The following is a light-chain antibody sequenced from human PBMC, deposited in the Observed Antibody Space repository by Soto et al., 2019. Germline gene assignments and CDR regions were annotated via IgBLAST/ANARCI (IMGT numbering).Light chain of an antibody. V-gene: IGKV3-20*01. CDR1: QSVGTTY. Sequence: EIVLTQSPGTMSLSPGERATLSCRASQSVGTTYLAWYQQKPGQPPRILSYETSSRATGIPDRFSGSGYGTDFTLPISELEPEDFAVYYRQKDGRSPATFGQGTTLEIK. CDR3: QKDGRSPAT. CDR2: ETS. J-gene: IGKJ2*01.